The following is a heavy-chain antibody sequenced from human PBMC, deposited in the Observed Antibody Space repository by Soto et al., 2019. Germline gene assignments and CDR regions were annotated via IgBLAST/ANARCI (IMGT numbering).Heavy chain of an antibody. CDR3: ARDHTVPTGAFDI. J-gene: IGHJ3*02. Sequence: QVQLQESGPGLLKPSQTLSLTCNVSGDSINNGEYYWSWFRQPPGKGLEWIGYIYYNEVTYYNPSLKRRPTISLETTKNQFSLQLTSVTAADTAVYYCARDHTVPTGAFDIWGSGTMVTVSS. D-gene: IGHD1-1*01. CDR2: IYYNEVT. V-gene: IGHV4-30-4*01. CDR1: GDSINNGEYY.